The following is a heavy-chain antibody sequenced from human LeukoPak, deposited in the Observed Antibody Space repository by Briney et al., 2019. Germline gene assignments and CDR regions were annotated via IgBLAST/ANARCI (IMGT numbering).Heavy chain of an antibody. D-gene: IGHD6-13*01. CDR3: ARHPNSNWDY. Sequence: GGSLRLSCAASGFTFSSYAIHWVRQAPGKGLDWVALISYDGSNKYYADSVKGRFTISRDNAQDSLYLQMNSLRVEDTAVYYCARHPNSNWDYWGQGTLVTVSS. CDR1: GFTFSSYA. CDR2: ISYDGSNK. J-gene: IGHJ4*02. V-gene: IGHV3-30-3*01.